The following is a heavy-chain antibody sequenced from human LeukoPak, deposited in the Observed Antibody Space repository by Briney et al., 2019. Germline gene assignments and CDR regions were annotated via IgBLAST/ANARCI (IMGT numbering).Heavy chain of an antibody. CDR1: GFTFSSYS. D-gene: IGHD6-13*01. CDR3: ARDSSSRGYYFDY. V-gene: IGHV3-21*01. CDR2: ISSSSSYI. J-gene: IGHJ4*02. Sequence: PGGSLRLSCAASGFTFSSYSMNWVRQAPGKGLEWVSSISSSSSYIYYADSVKGRFTISRDNAKNSLYLQMNSLRAEDTAVYYCARDSSSRGYYFDYWGQGTLVTVSS.